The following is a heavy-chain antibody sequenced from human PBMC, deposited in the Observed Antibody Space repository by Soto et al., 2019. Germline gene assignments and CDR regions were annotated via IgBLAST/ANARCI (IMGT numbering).Heavy chain of an antibody. J-gene: IGHJ4*02. CDR2: IKQDGSEK. CDR1: GFTFSSSW. Sequence: EVQLVESGGGLVQPGGSLRLSCAASGFTFSSSWVNWVRQAPGKGLEWVADIKQDGSEKYYVDSLKGRFTISRDNAKNSLYLQMNSLRAEDTAVYYCARGDYYDRRFDSWGQGTLVTVSS. CDR3: ARGDYYDRRFDS. V-gene: IGHV3-7*03. D-gene: IGHD3-22*01.